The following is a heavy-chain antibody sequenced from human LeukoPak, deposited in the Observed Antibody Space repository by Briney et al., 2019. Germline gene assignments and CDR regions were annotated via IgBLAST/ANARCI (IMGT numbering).Heavy chain of an antibody. Sequence: PSETLSLTCTVPGGSISSHHWSWIRQPPGKGLEWIGYIYYSGNTNYNPSLKSRVTISVDTSKTQFSLKLSSVTAADTAVYYCARHRLLGGDILWGQGTLVTVSS. V-gene: IGHV4-59*08. J-gene: IGHJ4*02. CDR3: ARHRLLGGDIL. D-gene: IGHD5-12*01. CDR2: IYYSGNT. CDR1: GGSISSHH.